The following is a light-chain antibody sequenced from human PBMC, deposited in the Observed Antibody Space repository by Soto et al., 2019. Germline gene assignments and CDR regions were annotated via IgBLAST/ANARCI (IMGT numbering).Light chain of an antibody. J-gene: IGKJ5*01. Sequence: VGDRVTLTCRAAQSLNSRLAWYQHRPGKAPRLLIYGASSLESGVPSRFSGSGSGTESTLTISSLQPDDFATYYCQQYNSYPITFGQGTRLEIK. CDR2: GAS. CDR1: QSLNSR. V-gene: IGKV1-5*01. CDR3: QQYNSYPIT.